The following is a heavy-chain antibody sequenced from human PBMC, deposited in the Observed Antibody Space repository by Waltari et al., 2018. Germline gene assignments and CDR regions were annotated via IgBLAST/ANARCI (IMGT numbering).Heavy chain of an antibody. CDR2: IYHSGST. CDR1: GYSISSGYY. J-gene: IGHJ2*01. CDR3: ARDRSVADYYDSSAFDL. V-gene: IGHV4-38-2*02. Sequence: QVQLQESGPGLVKPSETLSLTCTVSGYSISSGYYWGWLRQPPGKGLEWIGSIYHSGSTYYNPSLKSRVTISVDTSKNQFSLKLSSVTAADTAVYYCARDRSVADYYDSSAFDLWGRGTLVTVSS. D-gene: IGHD3-22*01.